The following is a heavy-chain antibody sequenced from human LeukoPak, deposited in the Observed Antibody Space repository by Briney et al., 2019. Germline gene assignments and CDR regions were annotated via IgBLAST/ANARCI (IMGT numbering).Heavy chain of an antibody. D-gene: IGHD4-23*01. CDR3: ARDGSYYGGNPRGRYFDL. J-gene: IGHJ2*01. CDR1: GGAFSSYA. CDR2: IIPIFGTA. Sequence: ATLKVSCMASGGAFSSYAISWVRQAPGQGLEWMGGIIPIFGTANYAQKFQGRVTITADESTSTAYMELSSLRSEDTAVYYCARDGSYYGGNPRGRYFDLWGRGTLVTVSS. V-gene: IGHV1-69*13.